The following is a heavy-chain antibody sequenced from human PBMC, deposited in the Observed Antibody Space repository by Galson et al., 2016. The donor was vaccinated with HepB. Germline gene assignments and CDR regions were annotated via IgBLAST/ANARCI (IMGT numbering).Heavy chain of an antibody. CDR3: ARNKATARVWGHYYYYMDV. Sequence: SLRLSCAASGFTVSSNYLSWVRQAPGKGLEWVSVIYSGGSTYYADSVRGRLTISRDNSNNILYLQMNSLRAEDTAVYYCARNKATARVWGHYYYYMDVWGKGTTVTVSS. V-gene: IGHV3-53*01. J-gene: IGHJ6*03. CDR2: IYSGGST. CDR1: GFTVSSNY. D-gene: IGHD3-16*01.